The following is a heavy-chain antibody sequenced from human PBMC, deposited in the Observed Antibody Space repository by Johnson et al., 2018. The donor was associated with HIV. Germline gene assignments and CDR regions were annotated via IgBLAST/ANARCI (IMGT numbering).Heavy chain of an antibody. D-gene: IGHD3-10*01. CDR2: IKRDGSVK. CDR1: GFTFSNYW. CDR3: ARYGRPYAFDL. Sequence: VQLVESGGGLVQTGGSLTLSCAASGFTFSNYWMSWVRQVPGKGLEWVANIKRDGSVKHYVDPVKGRFTISRDNAENALYLRMNSLRVEDTAMYYCARYGRPYAFDLWGQGTVLTVSS. V-gene: IGHV3-7*01. J-gene: IGHJ3*01.